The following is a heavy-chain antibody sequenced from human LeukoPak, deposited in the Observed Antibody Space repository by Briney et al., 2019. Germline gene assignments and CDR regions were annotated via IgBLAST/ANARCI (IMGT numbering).Heavy chain of an antibody. J-gene: IGHJ4*02. CDR2: IRYDGSNK. D-gene: IGHD6-19*01. CDR1: GFTFSSYG. V-gene: IGHV3-30*02. Sequence: GSLRLSCAASGFTFSSYGMHWVRQAPGKGLEWVAFIRYDGSNKYYADSVKGRFTISRDNSKNTLYLQMNSLRAEDTAVYYCATHSLAVAGILDYWGQGTLVTVSS. CDR3: ATHSLAVAGILDY.